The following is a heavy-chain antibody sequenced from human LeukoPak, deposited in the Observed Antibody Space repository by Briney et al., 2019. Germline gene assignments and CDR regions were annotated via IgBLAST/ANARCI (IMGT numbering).Heavy chain of an antibody. Sequence: GGSLRLSCAASGFTFSSYSMNWVRQAPGKGLEWVSYISSSSSTIYYAGSVKGRFTISRDNPKNTLYLQMNSLRAEDTAVYYCAKPGSYGGGGIDYWGQGTLVTVSS. CDR2: ISSSSSTI. CDR3: AKPGSYGGGGIDY. J-gene: IGHJ4*02. D-gene: IGHD5-18*01. V-gene: IGHV3-48*01. CDR1: GFTFSSYS.